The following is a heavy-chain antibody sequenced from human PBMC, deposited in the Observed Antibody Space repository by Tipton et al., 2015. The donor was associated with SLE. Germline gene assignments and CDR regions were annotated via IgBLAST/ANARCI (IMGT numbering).Heavy chain of an antibody. CDR2: IYYSGST. CDR1: GGSISSSSYY. J-gene: IGHJ6*02. V-gene: IGHV4-39*07. CDR3: ARAGHSSSSGYSYFYGMDV. Sequence: TLSLTCTVSGGSISSSSYYWGWNRQPPGKGLEWIGSIYYSGSTYYNPSLKSRVTISVATSKNQFSLKLSSVTAADTAVYYCARAGHSSSSGYSYFYGMDVWGQGTTVTVSS. D-gene: IGHD6-6*01.